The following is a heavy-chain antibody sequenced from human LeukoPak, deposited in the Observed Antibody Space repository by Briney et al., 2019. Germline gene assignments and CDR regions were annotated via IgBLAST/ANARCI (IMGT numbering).Heavy chain of an antibody. V-gene: IGHV3-48*03. CDR1: GFTFSSYE. J-gene: IGHJ4*02. CDR2: ISSSGRTI. D-gene: IGHD6-19*01. CDR3: ARGYSSGWYFGY. Sequence: PGGSLRLSCAASGFTFSSYEMNWVHQAPGKGLEWVSYISSSGRTIYYADSVKGRFTISRDNAKNSLYLQMNNLRAEDTAVYYCARGYSSGWYFGYWGQGTLVTVSS.